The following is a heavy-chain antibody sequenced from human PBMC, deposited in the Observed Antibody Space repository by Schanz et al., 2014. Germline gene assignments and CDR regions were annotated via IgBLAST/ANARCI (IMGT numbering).Heavy chain of an antibody. J-gene: IGHJ3*02. V-gene: IGHV4-31*03. CDR2: IYYTGST. CDR3: AGGYCTSTSCRYSAFDI. D-gene: IGHD2-2*01. CDR1: GGSISSGAYY. Sequence: QVQLQESGPGLVKPSQTLSLTCSVSGGSISSGAYYWSWIRQHPGKGLEWIGYIYYTGSTYYNPSLKSRVTISVDRSKNQFSLKLTSVTAADTDVYYCAGGYCTSTSCRYSAFDIWGQGTMVTVSS.